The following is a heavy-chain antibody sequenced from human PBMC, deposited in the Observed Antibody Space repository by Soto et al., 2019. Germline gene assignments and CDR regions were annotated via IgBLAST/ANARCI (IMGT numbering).Heavy chain of an antibody. D-gene: IGHD3-3*01. CDR2: ISGSGGST. V-gene: IGHV3-23*01. CDR1: GFTFSSYA. CDR3: AKDARRFLEWLSLGTYYYYGMDV. J-gene: IGHJ6*02. Sequence: GGSLRLSCAASGFTFSSYAMSWVRQAPGKGLEWVSAISGSGGSTYYADSVKGRFTISGDNSKNTLYLQMNSLRAEDTAVYYCAKDARRFLEWLSLGTYYYYGMDVWGQGTTVTVSS.